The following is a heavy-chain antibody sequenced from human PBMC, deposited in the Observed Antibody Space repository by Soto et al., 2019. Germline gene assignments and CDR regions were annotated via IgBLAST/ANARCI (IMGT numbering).Heavy chain of an antibody. D-gene: IGHD2-2*01. CDR3: AKEKGARFSSEDFDY. CDR1: GSTFSSYA. V-gene: IGHV3-23*01. J-gene: IGHJ4*02. Sequence: PGGSLRLSCAASGSTFSSYAMSWVRQAPGKGLEWVSAISGSGGSTYYADSVKGRFTISRDNSKNTLYLQMNSLRAEDTAVYYCAKEKGARFSSEDFDYWGQGTLVTVSS. CDR2: ISGSGGST.